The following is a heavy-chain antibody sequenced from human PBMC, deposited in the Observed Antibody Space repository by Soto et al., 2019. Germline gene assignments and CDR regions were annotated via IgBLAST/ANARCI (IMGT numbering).Heavy chain of an antibody. CDR2: IYYSGST. Sequence: SETLSLTCTVSGGYISSSSYYCGWIRQPPGKGLEWIGSIYYSGSTYYNPSLKSRVTISVDTSKNQFSLKLSSVTAADTAGYYCASQDTRTGPDVFNIGGKGKMVTVSS. CDR1: GGYISSSSYY. J-gene: IGHJ3*02. V-gene: IGHV4-39*01. CDR3: ASQDTRTGPDVFNI. D-gene: IGHD2-15*01.